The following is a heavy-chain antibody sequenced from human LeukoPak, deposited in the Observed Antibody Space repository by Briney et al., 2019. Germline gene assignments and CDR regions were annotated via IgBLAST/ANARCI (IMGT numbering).Heavy chain of an antibody. CDR2: ISAYNGNT. D-gene: IGHD3-22*01. CDR3: ARDMRGPYYYDSSGYSAFDI. CDR1: GYTFTSYG. Sequence: GASVKVSCKASGYTFTSYGISWVRQAPGQGLEWMGWISAYNGNTNYAQKLQGRVTMTTDTSTSTAYMELRSLRSDDTAVYYCARDMRGPYYYDSSGYSAFDIWGQGTMVTVSS. V-gene: IGHV1-18*01. J-gene: IGHJ3*02.